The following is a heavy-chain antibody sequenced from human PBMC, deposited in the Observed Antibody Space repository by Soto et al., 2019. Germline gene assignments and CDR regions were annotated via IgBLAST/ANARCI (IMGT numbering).Heavy chain of an antibody. CDR3: ARESCSGSSCYRYGQDV. J-gene: IGHJ6*02. D-gene: IGHD2-15*01. Sequence: SQTLSLTCAISGDSVSSNSAAWNWIRQSPSRGLEWLGRTYYRSKWHNEYALSVKSRITINPDTSKNQFSLQLNSVTPEDTAVYYCARESCSGSSCYRYGQDVGGQGTTVTVSS. CDR1: GDSVSSNSAA. V-gene: IGHV6-1*01. CDR2: TYYRSKWHN.